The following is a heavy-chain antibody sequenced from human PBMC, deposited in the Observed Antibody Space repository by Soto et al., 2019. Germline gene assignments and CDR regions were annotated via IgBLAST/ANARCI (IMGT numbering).Heavy chain of an antibody. J-gene: IGHJ5*02. V-gene: IGHV3-33*01. CDR2: IWKDGSNE. CDR1: GFTFSTYG. CDR3: ERDLRTYGWFAP. D-gene: IGHD3-16*01. Sequence: QVQLVESGGGVVQPGRSLRLSCVASGFTFSTYGMHWVRQAPGKGLEWVAIIWKDGSNEKYADSVKGRFTISRDNSKNTLYLQMNSLSADDTAVYFYERDLRTYGWFAPWGQGTLVTVSS.